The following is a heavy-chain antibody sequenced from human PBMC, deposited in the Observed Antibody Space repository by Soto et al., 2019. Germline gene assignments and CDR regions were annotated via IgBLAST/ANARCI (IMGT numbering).Heavy chain of an antibody. V-gene: IGHV3-30-3*01. J-gene: IGHJ6*02. D-gene: IGHD6-19*01. CDR2: ISFDGSNY. Sequence: GGSLRLSCAASGFTFSSYAMHWVRQAPGKGLEWVAVISFDGSNYYYADSVKGRFSISRDDYKNTLYLQMNSLRAEDTAVYYCARALSGWPSQDYYYYGMDVWGQGTTVTVSS. CDR3: ARALSGWPSQDYYYYGMDV. CDR1: GFTFSSYA.